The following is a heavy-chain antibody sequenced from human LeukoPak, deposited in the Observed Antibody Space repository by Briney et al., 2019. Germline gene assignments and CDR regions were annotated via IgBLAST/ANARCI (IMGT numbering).Heavy chain of an antibody. D-gene: IGHD6-6*01. J-gene: IGHJ3*02. CDR1: GFTFSSYS. CDR2: ISSSSSYI. Sequence: GGSLRLSCAASGFTFSSYSMNWVRQAPGKGLEWVSSISSSSSYIYYADSVKGRFTIPRDNAKNSLYLQMNSLRAEDTAVYYCARGRIIAARGAFDIWGQGTMVTVSS. V-gene: IGHV3-21*01. CDR3: ARGRIIAARGAFDI.